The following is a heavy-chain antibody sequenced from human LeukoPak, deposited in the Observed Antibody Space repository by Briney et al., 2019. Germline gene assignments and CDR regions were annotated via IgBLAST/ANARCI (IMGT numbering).Heavy chain of an antibody. CDR2: IIPILGIS. D-gene: IGHD6-19*01. CDR3: SRYYLLIAVAGINNWFEP. Sequence: SVKVSCKASGGTFSSYAISWVRQAPGQGLEWMGRIIPILGISNYAQKFQGRGTITADKSTSTAFMVLISLRCPETAVDFLSRYYLLIAVAGINNWFEPWGQGTLVTVSS. J-gene: IGHJ5*02. V-gene: IGHV1-69*04. CDR1: GGTFSSYA.